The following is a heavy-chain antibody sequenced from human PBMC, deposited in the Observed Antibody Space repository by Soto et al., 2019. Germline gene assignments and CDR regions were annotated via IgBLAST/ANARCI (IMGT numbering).Heavy chain of an antibody. V-gene: IGHV1-3*01. Sequence: GASVKVSGKASGYTFTSYAMHWVGQAPGQRREGMGWINAGNGNTKYSQKFQGRVTITRDTSASTAYMELSSLRSEDTAVYYCARTDTTAMVPSGFDYWGQGTLVTVSS. CDR1: GYTFTSYA. J-gene: IGHJ4*02. CDR2: INAGNGNT. D-gene: IGHD5-18*01. CDR3: ARTDTTAMVPSGFDY.